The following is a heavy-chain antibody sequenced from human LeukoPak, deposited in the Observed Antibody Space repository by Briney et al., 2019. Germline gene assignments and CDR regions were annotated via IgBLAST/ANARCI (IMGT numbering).Heavy chain of an antibody. CDR1: GGTFGRNT. Sequence: SVKVSCKASGGTFGRNTINWVRQAPGQGLEWMGGNIPIFGTPNYAQKFQGRVTITTDESTSTAYMELNRLTSEDTAVYFCASVYDYINLAFDLWGRGTLVTVSS. V-gene: IGHV1-69*05. CDR3: ASVYDYINLAFDL. D-gene: IGHD5/OR15-5a*01. CDR2: NIPIFGTP. J-gene: IGHJ2*01.